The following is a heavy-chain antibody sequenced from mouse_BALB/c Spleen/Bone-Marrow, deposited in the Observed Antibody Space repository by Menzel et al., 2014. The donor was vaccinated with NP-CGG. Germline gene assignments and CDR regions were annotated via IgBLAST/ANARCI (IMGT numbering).Heavy chain of an antibody. CDR3: AREATYYAYFDY. CDR1: GYTFTSNT. Sequence: LQESAAELARPGASVKMSCKASGYTFTSNTIQWVKQRPEQGLEWIGYINPTGGYTDYNQKFKDKTTLTADKSSSTAYMQLSSLTSEDSAVYYCAREATYYAYFDYWGQGTILTVSS. CDR2: INPTGGYT. J-gene: IGHJ2*01. V-gene: IGHV1-4*02. D-gene: IGHD1-1*01.